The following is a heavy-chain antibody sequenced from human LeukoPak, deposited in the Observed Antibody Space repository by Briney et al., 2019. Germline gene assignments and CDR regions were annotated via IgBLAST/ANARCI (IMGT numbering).Heavy chain of an antibody. Sequence: SETLSLTCAVYGGSFSGYYWSWIRQPPGKGLEWIGEINHSGSTNYNPSLKSRVTMSVDTSKNQFSLKLSSVTAADTAVYYCARGSSGWYWDVWGQGTTVTVSS. J-gene: IGHJ6*02. V-gene: IGHV4-34*01. CDR3: ARGSSGWYWDV. CDR2: INHSGST. D-gene: IGHD6-19*01. CDR1: GGSFSGYY.